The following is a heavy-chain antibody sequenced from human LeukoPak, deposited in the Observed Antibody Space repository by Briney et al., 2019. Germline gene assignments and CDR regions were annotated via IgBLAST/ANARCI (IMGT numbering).Heavy chain of an antibody. J-gene: IGHJ4*02. CDR2: INHSGST. CDR3: ARVQVVPAATTIDF. Sequence: PSETLSVTCAVYGGSFSGNYWSCIRQPPGKGLEWIGEINHSGSTNYNPSLKSRVTISVGTSKNQFSLKLSSVTAADTAVYYCARVQVVPAATTIDFWGQGTLVTAAS. D-gene: IGHD2-2*01. V-gene: IGHV4-34*01. CDR1: GGSFSGNY.